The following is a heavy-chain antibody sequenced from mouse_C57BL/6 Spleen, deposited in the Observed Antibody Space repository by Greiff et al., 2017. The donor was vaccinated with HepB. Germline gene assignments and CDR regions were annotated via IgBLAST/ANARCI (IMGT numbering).Heavy chain of an antibody. Sequence: QVQLKQSGPELVKPGASVKLSCKASGYTFTSYDINWVKQRPGQGLEWIGWIYPRDGSTKYNEKFKGKATVTVDTSSSTAYMELHSLTSEDSAVCFCARIRNYDAMDYWGQGTSVTVSS. J-gene: IGHJ4*01. CDR1: GYTFTSYD. V-gene: IGHV1-85*01. CDR2: IYPRDGST. CDR3: ARIRNYDAMDY.